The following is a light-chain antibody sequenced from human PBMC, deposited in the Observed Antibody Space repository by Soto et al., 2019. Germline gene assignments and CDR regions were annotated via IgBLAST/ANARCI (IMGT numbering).Light chain of an antibody. J-gene: IGKJ4*01. Sequence: DIQMTQSPSSLSASVGDRVTITCRASQGISNYVAWYQQKPGKAPKLLIHAAYTLQSGVPSRFSGSGSGTDFTLTIRSLQPEDVATYYCQKYNNAPPTFGGGTKVEIK. CDR2: AAY. CDR1: QGISNY. V-gene: IGKV1-27*01. CDR3: QKYNNAPPT.